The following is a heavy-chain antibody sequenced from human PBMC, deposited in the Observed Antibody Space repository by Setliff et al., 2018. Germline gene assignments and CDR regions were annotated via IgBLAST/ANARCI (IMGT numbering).Heavy chain of an antibody. CDR1: GGSISSAPYY. CDR3: ARVTGFLYIDV. J-gene: IGHJ6*03. Sequence: SETLSLTCTVSGGSISSAPYYWSWNRQPAGKGPEWIGHIYTSWSSNYNPSLKSRVTMSIDTSKNQFSLNLSSVTAADTAVYYCARVTGFLYIDVWGKGTTVTVSS. D-gene: IGHD3-3*01. CDR2: IYTSWSS. V-gene: IGHV4-61*09.